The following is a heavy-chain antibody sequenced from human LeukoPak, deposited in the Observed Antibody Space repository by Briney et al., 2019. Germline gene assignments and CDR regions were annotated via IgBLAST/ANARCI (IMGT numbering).Heavy chain of an antibody. J-gene: IGHJ4*02. Sequence: GASVKVSCKASGDTFTRYYMHWVRQAPGQGLEWMGIINPSTGSTGYAQKFQGRVTMTRDMSTSTVYMEMNSLRAEDTAVYYCARGGTGVTRHFDYWGQGTLVTVSS. CDR1: GDTFTRYY. D-gene: IGHD2-21*02. V-gene: IGHV1-46*01. CDR2: INPSTGST. CDR3: ARGGTGVTRHFDY.